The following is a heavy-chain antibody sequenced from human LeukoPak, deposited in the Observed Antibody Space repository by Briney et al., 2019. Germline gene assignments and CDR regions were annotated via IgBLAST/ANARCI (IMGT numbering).Heavy chain of an antibody. CDR2: IYYSGST. CDR3: ARVPSYGGIDY. Sequence: SQTLSLTCTVSGGSISSGGYYWSWIRQHPGKGLEWIGYIYYSGSTYYNPSLKSRVTISVDTSKNQFSPKLSSVTAADTAVYHCARVPSYGGIDYWGQGTLVTVSS. V-gene: IGHV4-31*03. D-gene: IGHD4-23*01. J-gene: IGHJ4*02. CDR1: GGSISSGGYY.